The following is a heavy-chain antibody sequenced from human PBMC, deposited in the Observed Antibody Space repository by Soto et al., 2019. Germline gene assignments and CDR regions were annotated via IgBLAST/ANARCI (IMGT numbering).Heavy chain of an antibody. CDR1: GGSINSYY. Sequence: PSETLSLTCTVSGGSINSYYWSWIRQPPGKGLEWIGYIYYSGSTNYNPSLKSPVTISVDTSKKQFSPKLSPFTPPDPAVYYLGRMRNFLTGYSGHFDYWGQGTLVTVSS. V-gene: IGHV4-59*08. CDR3: GRMRNFLTGYSGHFDY. CDR2: IYYSGST. D-gene: IGHD3-9*01. J-gene: IGHJ4*02.